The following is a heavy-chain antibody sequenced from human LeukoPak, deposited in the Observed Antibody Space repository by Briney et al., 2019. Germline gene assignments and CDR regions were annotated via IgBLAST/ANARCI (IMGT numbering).Heavy chain of an antibody. D-gene: IGHD2/OR15-2a*01. CDR3: ARVLAWDAFDI. CDR2: IHSSSGSI. V-gene: IGHV3-21*01. J-gene: IGHJ3*02. Sequence: PGGSLRLSCAASGFNFTNYNMNWVRQAPGKGLEWVSSIHSSSGSIYYADSLKGRFTISRDNAKNSLYLQMNSLRAEDTAVYYCARVLAWDAFDIWGQGTMVTVSS. CDR1: GFNFTNYN.